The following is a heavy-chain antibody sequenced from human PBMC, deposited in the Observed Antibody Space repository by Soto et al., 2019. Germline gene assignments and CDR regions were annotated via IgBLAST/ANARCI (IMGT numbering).Heavy chain of an antibody. J-gene: IGHJ6*02. V-gene: IGHV3-49*04. CDR2: IRSNADGGTT. CDR1: GFSLGYYV. Sequence: PGGSLRLSCTASGFSLGYYVMSWVRQSPGKGLEWVGFIRSNADGGTTEYAASVKGRFTISRDDSKSIAYLQMSSLKTEDTALYYCTARGGYYYYGMDVWGQGTTVTVS. CDR3: TARGGYYYYGMDV. D-gene: IGHD3-16*01.